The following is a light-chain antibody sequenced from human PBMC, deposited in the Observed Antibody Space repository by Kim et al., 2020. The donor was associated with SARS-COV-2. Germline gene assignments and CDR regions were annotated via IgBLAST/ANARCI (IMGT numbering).Light chain of an antibody. Sequence: GGTVTLTCSSSTGAVTGDYYPDWYQQKPGQAPRPLIYSTGNRFSWTPARFSGSLLGGKAALTLSGVQPEDEAEYFCLLYYGDGQRVFGGGTQLTVL. V-gene: IGLV7-43*01. J-gene: IGLJ2*01. CDR3: LLYYGDGQRV. CDR1: TGAVTGDYY. CDR2: STG.